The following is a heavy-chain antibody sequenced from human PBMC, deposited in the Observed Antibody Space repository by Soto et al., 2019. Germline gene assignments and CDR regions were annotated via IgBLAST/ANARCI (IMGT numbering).Heavy chain of an antibody. V-gene: IGHV3-30-3*01. D-gene: IGHD3-22*01. CDR1: GFTFSSYA. J-gene: IGHJ6*02. CDR2: ISYDGSNK. CDR3: ARSGSRGRITMIVGVINPPQDHLYGMDV. Sequence: GGSLRLSCAASGFTFSSYAMHWVRQAPGKGLEWVAVISYDGSNKYYADSVKGRFTISRDNSKNTLYLQMNSLRAEDTAVYYCARSGSRGRITMIVGVINPPQDHLYGMDVWGQGTTVTVSS.